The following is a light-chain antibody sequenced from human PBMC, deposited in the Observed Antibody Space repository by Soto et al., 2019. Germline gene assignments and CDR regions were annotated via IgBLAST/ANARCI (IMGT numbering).Light chain of an antibody. Sequence: QSALTQPRSVSGSPGQSVTISCTGTSSDVGGHDYVSWYQQHPGKAPKVMIYDVSKRPSGAPDRFSGSKSGNTASLTISGLQAENEADYYCCSYAGGYIYVFGTGTKVTVL. J-gene: IGLJ1*01. CDR3: CSYAGGYIYV. CDR2: DVS. CDR1: SSDVGGHDY. V-gene: IGLV2-11*01.